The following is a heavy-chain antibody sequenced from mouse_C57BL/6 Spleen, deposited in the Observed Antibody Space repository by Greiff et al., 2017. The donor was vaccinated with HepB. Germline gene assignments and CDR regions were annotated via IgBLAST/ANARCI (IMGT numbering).Heavy chain of an antibody. CDR3: ARDTTVVADWYFDV. D-gene: IGHD1-1*01. Sequence: EVKVVESGPELVKPGASVKMSCKASGYTFTDYNMHWVKQSHGKSLEWIGYINPNNGGTSYNQKFKGKATLTVNKSSSTAYMELRSLTSEDSAVYYCARDTTVVADWYFDVWGTGTTVTVSS. CDR1: GYTFTDYN. CDR2: INPNNGGT. V-gene: IGHV1-22*01. J-gene: IGHJ1*03.